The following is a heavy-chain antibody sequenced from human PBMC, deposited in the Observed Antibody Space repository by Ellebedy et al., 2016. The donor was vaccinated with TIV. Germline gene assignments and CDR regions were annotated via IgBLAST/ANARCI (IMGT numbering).Heavy chain of an antibody. CDR1: GFTFSNYW. J-gene: IGHJ4*02. Sequence: GGSLRLSXAASGFTFSNYWMSWVRQAPGKGLEWVANINQDVSEKYYVDSVKGRFTISRDNARDSLYLQMNSLRAEDTAVYYCARAFWTDYYDSSGYLLGAFDIWGQGTLVTVSS. V-gene: IGHV3-7*01. D-gene: IGHD3-22*01. CDR3: ARAFWTDYYDSSGYLLGAFDI. CDR2: INQDVSEK.